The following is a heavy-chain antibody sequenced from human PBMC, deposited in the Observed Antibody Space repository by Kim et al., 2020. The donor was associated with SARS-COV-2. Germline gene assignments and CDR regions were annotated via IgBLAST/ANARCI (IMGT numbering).Heavy chain of an antibody. V-gene: IGHV1-2*02. CDR3: ARDPIVGATRYYFDY. J-gene: IGHJ4*02. CDR2: INPNSGGT. D-gene: IGHD1-26*01. Sequence: ASVKVSCKASGYTFTGYYMHWVRQAPGQGLEWMGWINPNSGGTNYAQKFQGRVTMTRDTSISTAYMELSRLRSDDTAVYYCARDPIVGATRYYFDYWGQGTLVTVSS. CDR1: GYTFTGYY.